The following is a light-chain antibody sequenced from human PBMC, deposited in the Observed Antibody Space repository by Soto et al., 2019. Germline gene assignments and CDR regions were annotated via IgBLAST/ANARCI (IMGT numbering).Light chain of an antibody. Sequence: EFALTQSACTLSRSPGERGTRSCRASQSVSSNYLAWYQQKPGQAPRLVIYGASTRATGIPDRFSGSGSGTDFTLTISRLEPEDSAVYYCQQYGSSPTWTFGQGTKVDIK. CDR1: QSVSSNY. J-gene: IGKJ1*01. V-gene: IGKV3-20*01. CDR3: QQYGSSPTWT. CDR2: GAS.